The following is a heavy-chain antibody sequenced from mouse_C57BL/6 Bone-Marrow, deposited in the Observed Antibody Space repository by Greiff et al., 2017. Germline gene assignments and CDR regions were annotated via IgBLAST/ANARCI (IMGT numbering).Heavy chain of an antibody. J-gene: IGHJ2*01. CDR1: YTFSRRVH. D-gene: IGHD1-1*01. V-gene: IGHV1-87*01. CDR2: GQGLEWIG. CDR3: SEDSAVYYCASSIYGSSYVGDFDY. Sequence: VKLMESVPELARPWASVKISCQAFYTFSRRVHFAIRDTNYWMQWVKQRPGQGLEWIGAIYPGNGDTSYNQKFKGKATLTADKASSTAYMQLSSLTSEDSAVYYCASSIYGSSYVGDFDYWGQGTTLTVSS.